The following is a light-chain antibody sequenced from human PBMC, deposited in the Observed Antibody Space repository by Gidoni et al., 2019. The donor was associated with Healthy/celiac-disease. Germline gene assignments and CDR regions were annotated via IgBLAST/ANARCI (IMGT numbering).Light chain of an antibody. Sequence: QSALTQPASVSGAPGQSITISCTGTSCDVGGYNYVFWYQQHPGKAPKLMRYDVSNRPSGVSNRFSGSKSGNTASLTISGLQAEDEADYYCSTYTSSSTVFGGGTKLTVL. J-gene: IGLJ2*01. CDR3: STYTSSSTV. CDR2: DVS. V-gene: IGLV2-14*01. CDR1: SCDVGGYNY.